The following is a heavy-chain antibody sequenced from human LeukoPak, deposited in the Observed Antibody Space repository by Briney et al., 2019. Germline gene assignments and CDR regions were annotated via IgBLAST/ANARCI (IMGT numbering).Heavy chain of an antibody. Sequence: VASVKVSCKASGYTFTGYYMHWVRQAPGQGLEWMGWINPNSGGTNYAQKFQGRVTMTRDTSISTAYMELRSLRSDDTAVYYCARVWIAGELLGWLGFWGQGSLVTVSS. CDR3: ARVWIAGELLGWLGF. J-gene: IGHJ4*02. V-gene: IGHV1-2*02. D-gene: IGHD6-19*01. CDR2: INPNSGGT. CDR1: GYTFTGYY.